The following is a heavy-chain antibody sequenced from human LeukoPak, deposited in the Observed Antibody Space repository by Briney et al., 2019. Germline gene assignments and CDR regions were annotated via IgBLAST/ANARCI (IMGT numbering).Heavy chain of an antibody. CDR1: GGTFSSYD. CDR3: ARDPFRDAFDI. CDR2: MNPNSGNT. J-gene: IGHJ3*02. V-gene: IGHV1-8*02. Sequence: GASVKVSCKASGGTFSSYDVNWVRQATGQGLEWMGWMNPNSGNTGYAQKFQGRVTMTRNTSISTAYMELSSLRSEDTAVYYCARDPFRDAFDIWGQGTMVTVSS.